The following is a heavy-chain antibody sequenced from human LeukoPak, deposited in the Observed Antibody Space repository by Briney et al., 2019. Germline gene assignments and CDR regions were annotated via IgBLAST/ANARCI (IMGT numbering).Heavy chain of an antibody. D-gene: IGHD5-12*01. CDR3: AREGRVTGYDFDC. CDR1: GFTFGNYW. V-gene: IGHV3-7*01. J-gene: IGHJ4*02. CDR2: IKEDGSEI. Sequence: GGSMRLSCEASGFTFGNYWTAWVRQAPGKGLEWVANIKEDGSEIYYVDSVKGRFTISRDNAKNSLYLQMNSLRVEDTAVYYCAREGRVTGYDFDCWGQGTLVTVSS.